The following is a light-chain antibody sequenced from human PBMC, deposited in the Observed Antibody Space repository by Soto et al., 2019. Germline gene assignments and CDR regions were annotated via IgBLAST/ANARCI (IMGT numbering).Light chain of an antibody. CDR3: SSYTSSSTVV. CDR1: SSDIGAYNY. V-gene: IGLV2-14*01. J-gene: IGLJ2*01. Sequence: QSALTQPASVSGSPGQSITISCTGTSSDIGAYNYVSWYQQHPGKAPKLMIYDVSNRPSGVSNRFSGSKSGHTASLTISGLQAEYEADYYCSSYTSSSTVVFGGGTKLTVL. CDR2: DVS.